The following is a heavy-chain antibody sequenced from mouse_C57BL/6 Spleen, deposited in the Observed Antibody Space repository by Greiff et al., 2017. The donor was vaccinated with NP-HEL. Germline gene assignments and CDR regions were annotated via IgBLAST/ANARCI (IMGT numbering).Heavy chain of an antibody. J-gene: IGHJ3*01. D-gene: IGHD2-4*01. Sequence: DVKLVESGGGLVQPGGSLSLSCAASGFTFTDYYMSWVRQPPGKALEWLGFIRNKANGYTTEYSASVKGRFTISRDNSQRILYLQMNALRAEDSATYYCARSPYYDYEGGFAYWGQGTLVTVSA. CDR2: IRNKANGYTT. CDR3: ARSPYYDYEGGFAY. V-gene: IGHV7-3*01. CDR1: GFTFTDYY.